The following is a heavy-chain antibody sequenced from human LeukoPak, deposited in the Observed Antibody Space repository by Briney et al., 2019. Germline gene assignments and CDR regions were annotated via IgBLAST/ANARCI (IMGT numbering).Heavy chain of an antibody. CDR3: ARLVGPQDHFDY. CDR1: GYTFTGYY. J-gene: IGHJ4*02. Sequence: ASVKVSCKASGYTFTGYYMHWVRQAPGQGLEWMGWINPNSGGTNYAQKFQGRVTMTRDTSISTAYMELSRLRSDDTAVYYCARLVGPQDHFDYWGQGTLVTVSS. CDR2: INPNSGGT. D-gene: IGHD2-15*01. V-gene: IGHV1-2*02.